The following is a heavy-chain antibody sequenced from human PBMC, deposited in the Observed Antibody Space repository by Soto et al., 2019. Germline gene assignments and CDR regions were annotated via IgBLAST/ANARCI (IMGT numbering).Heavy chain of an antibody. CDR3: ASDHGYPNYFDY. D-gene: IGHD1-1*01. CDR1: AGTFSSYT. V-gene: IGHV1-69*02. Sequence: ASVNVSCKASAGTFSSYTISWVRQAPGQGLEWMGRIIPILGIANYAQKCQARVTITAAKSTSTAYMELSSLRSEDTAVYYCASDHGYPNYFDYWGQGTLVTVSS. CDR2: IIPILGIA. J-gene: IGHJ4*02.